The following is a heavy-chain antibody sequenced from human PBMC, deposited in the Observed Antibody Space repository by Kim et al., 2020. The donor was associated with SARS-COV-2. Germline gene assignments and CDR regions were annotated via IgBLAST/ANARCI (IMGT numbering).Heavy chain of an antibody. J-gene: IGHJ3*02. V-gene: IGHV4-59*01. CDR1: GGSISSYY. CDR3: AREGDGSGSYYNEGHAFDI. CDR2: IYYSGST. D-gene: IGHD3-10*01. Sequence: SETLSLTCTVSGGSISSYYWSWIRQPPGKGLEWIGYIYYSGSTNYNPSLKSRVTISVDTSKNQFSLKLSSVTAADTAVYYCAREGDGSGSYYNEGHAFDIWGQGTMVTVSS.